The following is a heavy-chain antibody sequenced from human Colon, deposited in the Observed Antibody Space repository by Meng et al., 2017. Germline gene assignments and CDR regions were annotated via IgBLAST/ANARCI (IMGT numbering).Heavy chain of an antibody. CDR3: ARVHNWQWPRELDY. V-gene: IGHV4-4*02. CDR1: GCPVSSDNC. D-gene: IGHD6-19*01. J-gene: IGHJ4*02. Sequence: QLQRRGSVPGLVTRTVPLSVACVVSGCPVSSDNCWTWVPWPPVKVLACIGEINRTGNTNYNPSLKSRVTMSVDKSKNQVSLNVSSVTAADTAVYYCARVHNWQWPRELDYWGQGTLVTVSS. CDR2: INRTGNT.